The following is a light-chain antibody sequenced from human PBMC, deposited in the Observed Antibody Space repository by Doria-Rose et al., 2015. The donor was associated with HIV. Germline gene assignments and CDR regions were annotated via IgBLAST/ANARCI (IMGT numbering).Light chain of an antibody. CDR3: HQYGTSCS. CDR2: DGC. V-gene: IGKV3-20*01. CDR1: QSFSSTY. J-gene: IGKJ1*01. Sequence: VLTQSPGTLSLSPGERATLTCRASQSFSSTYLAWYQQKPGQATSLLIYDGCNRATGIPDRFSASGSGIAFTLTINRLEPEDFALYYCHQYGTSCSFGQGTKVEI.